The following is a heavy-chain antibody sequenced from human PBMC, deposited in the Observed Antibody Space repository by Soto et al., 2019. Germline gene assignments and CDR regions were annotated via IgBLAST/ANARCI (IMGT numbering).Heavy chain of an antibody. CDR1: GGTFSSYA. J-gene: IGHJ3*02. CDR2: IIPIFGTA. CDR3: AREAWIGGAFDI. V-gene: IGHV1-69*05. Sequence: SVKVSCKASGGTFSSYAISWVRQAPGQGLEWMGGIIPIFGTANYAQKLQGRVTMTTDTSTSTAYMEQRSLRSDDTAVYYRAREAWIGGAFDIWGQGTMVTVSS. D-gene: IGHD3-10*01.